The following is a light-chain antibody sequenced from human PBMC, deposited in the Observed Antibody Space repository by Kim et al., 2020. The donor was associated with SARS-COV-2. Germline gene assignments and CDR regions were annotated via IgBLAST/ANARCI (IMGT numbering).Light chain of an antibody. V-gene: IGLV10-54*01. CDR3: SAWDSSLSAWV. CDR2: KNS. J-gene: IGLJ3*02. CDR1: SNNVGNQG. Sequence: RQTATLTCTGNSNNVGNQGAAWLQQHQGHPPQLLSYKNSNRPSGISERLSASRSGNTASLTITGLQPEDEADYYCSAWDSSLSAWVFGGGTQLTVL.